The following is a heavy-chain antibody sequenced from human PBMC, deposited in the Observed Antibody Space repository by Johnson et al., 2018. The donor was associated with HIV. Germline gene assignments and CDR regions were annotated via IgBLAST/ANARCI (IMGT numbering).Heavy chain of an antibody. J-gene: IGHJ3*02. CDR1: GFTFSSYW. V-gene: IGHV3-74*01. Sequence: VQLVESGGGLVQPGGSLRLSCAASGFTFSSYWMHWVRQAPGKGLVWVSRITSDGSSTSYADSVKGRFTISRDNSKNTLYLQMNSLRAEATAVYYCAREMATIRGYAFDIWGQGTMVTVSS. CDR3: AREMATIRGYAFDI. D-gene: IGHD5-24*01. CDR2: ITSDGSST.